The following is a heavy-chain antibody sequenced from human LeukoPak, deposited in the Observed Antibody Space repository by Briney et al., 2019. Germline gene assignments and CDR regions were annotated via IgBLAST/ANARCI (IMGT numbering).Heavy chain of an antibody. D-gene: IGHD1-26*01. CDR1: GLPFSTYS. CDR2: ITSTSDTI. J-gene: IGHJ4*02. V-gene: IGHV3-48*01. CDR3: ASFPWDLRPT. Sequence: GGSLRLSCVTSGLPFSTYSMNWVRQAPGKGLEWLSYITSTSDTIYYADSVKGRFTISRDNAKNSLYLQMNSLRAEDTAVYYCASFPWDLRPTWGQGTLVSVAS.